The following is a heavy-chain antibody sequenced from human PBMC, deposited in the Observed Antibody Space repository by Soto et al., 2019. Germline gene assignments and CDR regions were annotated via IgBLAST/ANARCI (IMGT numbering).Heavy chain of an antibody. CDR1: GFTFSSYS. D-gene: IGHD3-22*01. CDR2: ISSSSSTI. J-gene: IGHJ4*02. CDR3: ATYYYDSSGYYSSGFDY. V-gene: IGHV3-48*02. Sequence: EVQLVESGGGLVQPGGSLRLSCAASGFTFSSYSMNWVRQAPGKGLEWVSYISSSSSTIYYADSVKGRFTISRDNVKNSLYLQMNSLRDEDTAVYYCATYYYDSSGYYSSGFDYWGQGTLVTVSS.